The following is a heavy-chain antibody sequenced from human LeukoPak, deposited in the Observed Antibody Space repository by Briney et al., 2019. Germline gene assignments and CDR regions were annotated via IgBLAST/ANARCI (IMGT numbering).Heavy chain of an antibody. CDR2: INPNSGAT. V-gene: IGHV1-2*02. CDR3: ARESGGDDPLDI. CDR1: GFTFSDYY. D-gene: IGHD2-21*02. J-gene: IGHJ3*02. Sequence: ASVKVSCKASGFTFSDYYLHWLRQAPGEGLEWMGWINPNSGATRYAQKFQGRVTLTRDTSISTAYMELSSLRSDDTAVSFCARESGGDDPLDIWGQGTMVTVYS.